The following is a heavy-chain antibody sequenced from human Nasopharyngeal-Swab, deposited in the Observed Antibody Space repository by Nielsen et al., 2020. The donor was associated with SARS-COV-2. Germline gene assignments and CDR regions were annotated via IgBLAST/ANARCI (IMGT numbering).Heavy chain of an antibody. V-gene: IGHV3-30*03. Sequence: GGSLRLSCAASGFTFSSYGMHWVRQAPGKGLARAAVISYGGSNKYYADSVKGRFTISRDNSKNTLYLQMNSLRAEDTAVYYCARGHNAYCGGDCYSLASDYWGQGTLVTVSS. CDR3: ARGHNAYCGGDCYSLASDY. CDR2: ISYGGSNK. J-gene: IGHJ4*02. D-gene: IGHD2-21*02. CDR1: GFTFSSYG.